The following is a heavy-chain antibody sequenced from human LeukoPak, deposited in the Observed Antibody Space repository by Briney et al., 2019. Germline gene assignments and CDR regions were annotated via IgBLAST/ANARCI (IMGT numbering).Heavy chain of an antibody. CDR1: GFTVSSNS. D-gene: IGHD3-22*01. V-gene: IGHV3-53*01. J-gene: IGHJ4*02. CDR2: IYSGGNT. CDR3: AKSYKVIVEGYKSGYYFDY. Sequence: PGGSLRLSCTVSGFTVSSNSMSWVRQAPGKGLEWVSFIYSGGNTHYSDSVKARFTISRDNSKNTLYLRINSLRADDTAVYYCAKSYKVIVEGYKSGYYFDYWGQGTLVTVSS.